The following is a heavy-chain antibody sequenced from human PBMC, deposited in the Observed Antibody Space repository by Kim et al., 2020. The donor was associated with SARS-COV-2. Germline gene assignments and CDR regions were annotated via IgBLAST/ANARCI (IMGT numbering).Heavy chain of an antibody. Sequence: GGSLRLSCAASGFTFSSYAMNWVRQAPGRGLEWVSGVSGGGISTFYADSVKGRFTISRDNSKNTLYLQMNSLRAEDTAVYYCAKDQAVLHHFFDNWGQGTLVTVSS. J-gene: IGHJ4*02. CDR3: AKDQAVLHHFFDN. CDR1: GFTFSSYA. CDR2: VSGGGIST. V-gene: IGHV3-23*01. D-gene: IGHD2-2*02.